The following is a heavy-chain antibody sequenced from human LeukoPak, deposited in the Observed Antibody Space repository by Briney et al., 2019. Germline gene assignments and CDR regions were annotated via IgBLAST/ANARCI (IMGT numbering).Heavy chain of an antibody. CDR3: ASSPRGVY. Sequence: GGSLRLSCVASGFTFSSYEMSWVRQAPGKGLEWVSEISGSGTTIFYADSVKGRFTVSRDSAKNSLYLQMNSLRVEDTAVYYCASSPRGVYWGQGTLVTVSS. CDR1: GFTFSSYE. D-gene: IGHD3-10*01. J-gene: IGHJ4*02. V-gene: IGHV3-48*03. CDR2: ISGSGTTI.